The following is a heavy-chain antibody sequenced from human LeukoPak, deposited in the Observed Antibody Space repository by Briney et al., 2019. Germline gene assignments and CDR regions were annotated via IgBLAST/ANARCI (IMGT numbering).Heavy chain of an antibody. CDR2: VSPYNGNT. CDR1: GHTFTSYG. V-gene: IGHV1-18*01. Sequence: ASVKVSCKASGHTFTSYGINWVRQAPGQGLEWMGWVSPYNGNTNYAQKLQGRVTMTTDTSTSTAYMELRSLRSDDTAVYYCARDRVTIWSGYQNFDYWGQGTLVTVSS. CDR3: ARDRVTIWSGYQNFDY. J-gene: IGHJ4*02. D-gene: IGHD3-3*01.